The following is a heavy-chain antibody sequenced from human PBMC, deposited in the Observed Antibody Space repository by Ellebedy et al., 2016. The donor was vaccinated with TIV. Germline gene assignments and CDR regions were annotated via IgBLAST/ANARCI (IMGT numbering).Heavy chain of an antibody. V-gene: IGHV1-69*13. CDR3: ARPDYGDDPYYFDY. D-gene: IGHD3-16*01. J-gene: IGHJ4*02. CDR2: IIPIFGTA. CDR1: GGTFSSYA. Sequence: AASVKVSCKASGGTFSSYAISWARQAPGQGLEWMGGIIPIFGTANYAQKFQGRVTITADESTSTAYMELSSLRSEDTAVYYCARPDYGDDPYYFDYWGQGTLVTVSS.